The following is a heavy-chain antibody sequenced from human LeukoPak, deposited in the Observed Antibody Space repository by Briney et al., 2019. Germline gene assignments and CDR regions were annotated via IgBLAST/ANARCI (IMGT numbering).Heavy chain of an antibody. J-gene: IGHJ3*02. Sequence: SETLSLTCAVSGGSISSGGYSWSWIRQPSGKGLEWIGYIYYSGSTNYNPSLKSRVTISVDTSKNQFSLKLSSVTAADTAVYYCARGGAAMAAFDIWGQGTMVTVSS. D-gene: IGHD2-2*01. CDR3: ARGGAAMAAFDI. CDR1: GGSISSGGYS. V-gene: IGHV4-61*08. CDR2: IYYSGST.